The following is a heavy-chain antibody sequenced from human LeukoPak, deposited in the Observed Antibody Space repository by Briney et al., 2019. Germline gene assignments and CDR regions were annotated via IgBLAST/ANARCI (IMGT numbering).Heavy chain of an antibody. J-gene: IGHJ3*02. CDR3: ARDSGPDAFDI. D-gene: IGHD1-26*01. CDR1: GFTVSSNY. V-gene: IGHV3-66*02. Sequence: GGSLRLSCAASGFTVSSNYMSWVRQAPGKGLEWVSVIYSGGSSYYADSVKGRFTISRDNSKNTLYLQMNSLRAEDTAVYYCARDSGPDAFDIWGQGTMVTVSS. CDR2: IYSGGSS.